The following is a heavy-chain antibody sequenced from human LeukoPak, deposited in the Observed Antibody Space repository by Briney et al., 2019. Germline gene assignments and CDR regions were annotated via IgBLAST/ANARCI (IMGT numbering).Heavy chain of an antibody. J-gene: IGHJ3*02. CDR2: VSSSSSKI. V-gene: IGHV3-48*01. CDR1: GFTFTSYA. D-gene: IGHD3-3*01. CDR3: ARDIRFLEWKGAFDI. Sequence: GGSLRLSCTVSGFTFTSYAMNWVRQAPGKGLEWVSYVSSSSSKIDYADSVKGRFTISRDNAKNSLYLQMNSLTAEDTAVYYCARDIRFLEWKGAFDIWGQGTMVTVSS.